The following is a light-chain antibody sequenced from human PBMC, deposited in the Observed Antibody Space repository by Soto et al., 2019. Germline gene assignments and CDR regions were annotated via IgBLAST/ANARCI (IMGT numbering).Light chain of an antibody. CDR2: AAS. CDR3: QQSYSTPLT. Sequence: DIQMTQSPSSLSASVGDRVTITCRASQSISSYLNWYQQKPGKAPKLLIYAASSLQSGVPSRFSGSGSGTDFTLTISSPQPDDFATYYCQQSYSTPLTFGGGTKVEVK. J-gene: IGKJ4*01. V-gene: IGKV1-39*01. CDR1: QSISSY.